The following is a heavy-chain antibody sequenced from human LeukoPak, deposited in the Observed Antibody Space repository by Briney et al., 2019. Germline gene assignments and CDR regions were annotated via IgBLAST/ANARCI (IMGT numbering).Heavy chain of an antibody. V-gene: IGHV4-34*01. CDR3: ARGQYCSSTSCFMAYYYMDV. Sequence: PSETLSLTCADYGGSFRGYYWSWIRQPPGKGLEWIGEINHSGSTNYNPSLKSRVTISVDTSKNQFSLKLSSVTAADTAVYYCARGQYCSSTSCFMAYYYMDVWGKGTTVTVSS. D-gene: IGHD2-2*01. CDR2: INHSGST. CDR1: GGSFRGYY. J-gene: IGHJ6*03.